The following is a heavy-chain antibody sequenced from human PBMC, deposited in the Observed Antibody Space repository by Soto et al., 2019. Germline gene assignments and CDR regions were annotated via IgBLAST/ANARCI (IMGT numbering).Heavy chain of an antibody. J-gene: IGHJ5*02. CDR2: ISSSSSTI. Sequence: EVQLVESGGGLVQPGGSLRLSCAASGFTFSSYSMNWVRQSPVKGLEWVSYISSSSSTIYYADSVKGRFTISRDNAKNSLYLQMNSLRAEDTAVYYCAREYCSSTSCLNWFDPWGQGTLVTVSS. CDR1: GFTFSSYS. CDR3: AREYCSSTSCLNWFDP. D-gene: IGHD2-2*01. V-gene: IGHV3-48*01.